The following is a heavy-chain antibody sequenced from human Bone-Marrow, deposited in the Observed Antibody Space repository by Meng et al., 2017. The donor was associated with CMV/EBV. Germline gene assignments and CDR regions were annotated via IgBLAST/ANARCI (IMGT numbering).Heavy chain of an antibody. CDR2: IYHSGST. J-gene: IGHJ4*02. CDR1: GGSISSSNW. V-gene: IGHV4-4*02. D-gene: IGHD3-10*01. Sequence: SETLSLTCAVSGGSISSSNWWSWVRQPPGKGLEWIGEIYHSGSTNYNPSLKSRVTISVDKSKNQFSLKLSSVTDADTAVYYCARTSTWFGTDYYFDYWGQGTLVTVSS. CDR3: ARTSTWFGTDYYFDY.